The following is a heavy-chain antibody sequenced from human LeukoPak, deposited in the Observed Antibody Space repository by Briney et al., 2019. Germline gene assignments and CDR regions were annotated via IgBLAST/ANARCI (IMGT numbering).Heavy chain of an antibody. V-gene: IGHV5-51*01. J-gene: IGHJ4*02. CDR2: IHPDDSDT. CDR3: ARGEGSSLPPDY. CDR1: GYRFTSYW. Sequence: GESLKISCKGSGYRFTSYWIGWVRRMPGKGLQWMGIIHPDDSDTRYSPSFQGQVTISADKSISTAYLQWSSLKASDTAVYYCARGEGSSLPPDYWGQGTLVTVSS. D-gene: IGHD3-10*01.